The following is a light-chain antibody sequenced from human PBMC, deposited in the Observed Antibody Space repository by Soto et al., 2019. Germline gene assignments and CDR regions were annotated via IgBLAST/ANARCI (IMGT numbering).Light chain of an antibody. CDR2: AAS. V-gene: IGKV1-6*01. Sequence: AIPMTQSPSSLSASVGDRVTITCRASQGIRNDLGWYQQRPGKAPKLLIYAASSLQSGVPSRFSGSGSGTDFTLTISSLQPEDFASYYCLQHYNFPYTFGQGTKVEIK. CDR3: LQHYNFPYT. CDR1: QGIRND. J-gene: IGKJ2*01.